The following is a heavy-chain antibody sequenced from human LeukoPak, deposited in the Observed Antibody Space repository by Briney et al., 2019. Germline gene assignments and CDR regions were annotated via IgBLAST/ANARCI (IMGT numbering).Heavy chain of an antibody. D-gene: IGHD1-26*01. CDR3: ARYQYSGSYFWRFDY. V-gene: IGHV4-61*01. CDR1: GGSVSSGSYY. Sequence: PSETPSLTCTVSGGSVSSGSYYWSWIRQPPGKGLEWIGYIYYSGSTNYNPSLKSRVTISVDTSKNQFSLKLSSVTAADTAVYYCARYQYSGSYFWRFDYWGQGTLVTVSS. J-gene: IGHJ4*02. CDR2: IYYSGST.